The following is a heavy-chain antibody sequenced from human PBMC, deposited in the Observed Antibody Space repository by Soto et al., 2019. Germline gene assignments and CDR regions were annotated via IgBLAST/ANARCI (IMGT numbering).Heavy chain of an antibody. J-gene: IGHJ3*02. V-gene: IGHV3-48*01. CDR1: GFTFSSYS. CDR2: ISSSSSTI. CDR3: ARDFPTRDYGDYVRAFDI. Sequence: EVQLVESGGGLVQPGGSLRLSCAASGFTFSSYSMNWVRQAPGKGLEWVSYISSSSSTIYYADSVKGRFTISRDNAKNSLYLQMNSLRAEDTAVYYCARDFPTRDYGDYVRAFDIWGQGTMVTVSS. D-gene: IGHD4-17*01.